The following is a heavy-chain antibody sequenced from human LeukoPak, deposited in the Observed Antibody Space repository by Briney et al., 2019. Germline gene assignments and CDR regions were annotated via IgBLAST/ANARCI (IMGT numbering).Heavy chain of an antibody. D-gene: IGHD3-22*01. V-gene: IGHV4-39*07. J-gene: IGHJ5*02. CDR1: GGSISSSTYF. Sequence: SETLSLTCTVSGGSISSSTYFWGWIRQPPGKGLEWIGSIYYSGSTYYNPSLKSRVTISVGTSKNQFSLKLSSVTAADTAVYYCARGCIYYDSSGYYHDWFDPWGQGTLVTVSS. CDR2: IYYSGST. CDR3: ARGCIYYDSSGYYHDWFDP.